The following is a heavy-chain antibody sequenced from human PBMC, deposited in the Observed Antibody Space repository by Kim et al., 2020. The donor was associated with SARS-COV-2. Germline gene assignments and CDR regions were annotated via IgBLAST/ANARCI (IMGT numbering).Heavy chain of an antibody. CDR3: AATGSYFILQY. D-gene: IGHD1-26*01. CDR2: T. V-gene: IGHV1-2*02. Sequence: TNYEQKCQGRVTMTRDTSTSTAYMELSSLTSDDTAVYYCAATGSYFILQYWGQGTLVTVSS. J-gene: IGHJ1*01.